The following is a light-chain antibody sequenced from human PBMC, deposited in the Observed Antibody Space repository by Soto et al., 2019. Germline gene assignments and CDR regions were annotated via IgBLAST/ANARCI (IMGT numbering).Light chain of an antibody. CDR3: QHYNSYSEA. J-gene: IGKJ1*01. CDR2: KAS. Sequence: DMQITQSPSTLSGSVGDRVTITCRASQTISIWLAWYQQKPGKAPKLLIYKASTLKSGVPSRFSGSGSGTEFTLTISSMQPDDFANYYCQHYNSYSEAFGQGTKVDIK. V-gene: IGKV1-5*03. CDR1: QTISIW.